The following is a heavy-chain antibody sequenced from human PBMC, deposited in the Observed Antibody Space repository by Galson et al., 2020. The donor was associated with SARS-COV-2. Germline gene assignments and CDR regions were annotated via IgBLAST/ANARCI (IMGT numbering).Heavy chain of an antibody. CDR2: IFSNDEK. CDR1: GFSLSNARMG. J-gene: IGHJ6*02. V-gene: IGHV2-26*01. CDR3: ARNRVVVAAGCLYYYYGMDV. D-gene: IGHD2-15*01. Sequence: KMSGPTLVKPTETLTLTCTVSGFSLSNARMGVSWIRQPPGKALEWLAHIFSNDEKSYSTSLKSRLTISKDTSKSQVVLTMTNMDPVDTATYYCARNRVVVAAGCLYYYYGMDVWGQGTTVTVSS.